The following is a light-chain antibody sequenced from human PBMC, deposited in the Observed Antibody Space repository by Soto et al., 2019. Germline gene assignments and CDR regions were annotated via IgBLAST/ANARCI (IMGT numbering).Light chain of an antibody. V-gene: IGKV3D-20*02. J-gene: IGKJ5*01. CDR2: GVS. CDR1: HSVTSNY. CDR3: QQRSNWPRNT. Sequence: EVVMTQSPATLSVSPGERATLSCRASHSVTSNYLAWYQQKPGQAPRLLIYGVSSRATGVPDRFSGSGSGTDFTLTISSLEPEDFAVYYCQQRSNWPRNTFGQGTRLEIK.